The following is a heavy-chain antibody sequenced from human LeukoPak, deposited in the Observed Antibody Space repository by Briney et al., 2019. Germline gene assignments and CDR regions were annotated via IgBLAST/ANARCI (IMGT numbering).Heavy chain of an antibody. CDR3: ASRDPCSGGTCSGLTY. V-gene: IGHV3-23*01. Sequence: PGGSLRLSCVASGFTFTKCAMSWIRQAPGKGLEWVAIITATGDTAYYADSVKGRFTISRDNSRNTVYMQMDSLRAEDTAVYYCASRDPCSGGTCSGLTYWGQGTPVTVSS. CDR2: ITATGDTA. CDR1: GFTFTKCA. D-gene: IGHD2-15*01. J-gene: IGHJ4*02.